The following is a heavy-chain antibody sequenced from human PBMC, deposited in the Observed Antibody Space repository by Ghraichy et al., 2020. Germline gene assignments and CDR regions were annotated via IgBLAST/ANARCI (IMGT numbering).Heavy chain of an antibody. J-gene: IGHJ4*02. Sequence: SETLSLTCTVSGGSISSSSYHWGWIRQPPGKGLEWIGSIYYSGSTFYNPSLKSRLTISVDTSKNQFSLKLSSVTAADTAVYYCARRGYDYVWGSSKTHFDFWGQGTLVTVSS. CDR1: GGSISSSSYH. V-gene: IGHV4-39*07. D-gene: IGHD3-16*01. CDR2: IYYSGST. CDR3: ARRGYDYVWGSSKTHFDF.